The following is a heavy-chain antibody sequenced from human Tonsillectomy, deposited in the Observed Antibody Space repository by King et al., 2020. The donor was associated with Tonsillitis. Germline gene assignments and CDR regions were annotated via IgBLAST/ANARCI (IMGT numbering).Heavy chain of an antibody. CDR3: ARERLSRYNWNDVGGMDV. CDR1: GFTFSSYA. Sequence: VQLVESGGGVVQPGRSLRLSCAASGFTFSSYAMHWVRLAPGKGLEWVAFISFDGSNKYYADSVKGRFTISRDNSNNTLFLQMNSLRVEDTAIYYCARERLSRYNWNDVGGMDVWGQGTTVTVSS. CDR2: ISFDGSNK. J-gene: IGHJ6*02. V-gene: IGHV3-33*05. D-gene: IGHD1-1*01.